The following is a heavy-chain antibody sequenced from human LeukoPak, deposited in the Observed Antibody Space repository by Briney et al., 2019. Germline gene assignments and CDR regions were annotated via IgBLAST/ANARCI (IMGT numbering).Heavy chain of an antibody. CDR1: GYTFTSYG. CDR3: AKGGIGWVTGTTVAFDI. J-gene: IGHJ3*02. D-gene: IGHD1-7*01. Sequence: GASVKVSCKASGYTFTSYGISWVRQAPGQGREWVGWISAYTGNTNYAQKLQGRVTMTTDTSTSTAYMELRSLRSDDTAVYYCAKGGIGWVTGTTVAFDIWGQGTMVTVSS. CDR2: ISAYTGNT. V-gene: IGHV1-18*01.